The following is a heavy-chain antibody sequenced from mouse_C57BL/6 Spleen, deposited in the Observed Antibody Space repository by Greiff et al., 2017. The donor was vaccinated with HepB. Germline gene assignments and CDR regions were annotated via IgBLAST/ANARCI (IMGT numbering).Heavy chain of an antibody. J-gene: IGHJ2*01. CDR3: ARSKGFANWDGYYFDY. CDR2: IYPGDGDT. Sequence: QVQLQQSGAELVKPGASVKISCKASGYAFSSYWMNWVKQRPGKGLEWIGQIYPGDGDTNYNGKFKGKATLTADKSSSTAYMQLSSLTSEDSAVYFCARSKGFANWDGYYFDYWGQGTTLTVSS. D-gene: IGHD4-1*01. V-gene: IGHV1-80*01. CDR1: GYAFSSYW.